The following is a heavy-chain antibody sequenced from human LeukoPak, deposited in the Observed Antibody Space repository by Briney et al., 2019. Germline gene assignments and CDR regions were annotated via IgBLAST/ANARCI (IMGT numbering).Heavy chain of an antibody. CDR1: GFTFSSYA. J-gene: IGHJ4*02. CDR3: AKTPYSDTRRVFFDY. CDR2: LSASDGST. Sequence: PGGSLRLSCAASGFTFSSYAMHWVRQAPGKGLEWVSGLSASDGSTYNADSVKGRFTISRDISTNTLFLQMNSLRAEDTAVYYCAKTPYSDTRRVFFDYWGQGTQVTVSS. V-gene: IGHV3-23*01. D-gene: IGHD3-22*01.